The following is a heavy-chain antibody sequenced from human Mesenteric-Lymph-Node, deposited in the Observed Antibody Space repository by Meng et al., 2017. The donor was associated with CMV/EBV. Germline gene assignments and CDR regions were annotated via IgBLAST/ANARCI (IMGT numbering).Heavy chain of an antibody. CDR2: IYGGGST. CDR1: GFTVSSYS. Sequence: GGSLRLSCAASGFTVSSYSMSWVRQAPGKGLEWVSIIYGGGSTYYADSVKGRFTISRDNSKNTLYLQMNSLRAEDTAVYYCTRDRVAAGFWSGYFDYWGQGTLVTVSS. J-gene: IGHJ4*02. D-gene: IGHD3-3*01. V-gene: IGHV3-53*01. CDR3: TRDRVAAGFWSGYFDY.